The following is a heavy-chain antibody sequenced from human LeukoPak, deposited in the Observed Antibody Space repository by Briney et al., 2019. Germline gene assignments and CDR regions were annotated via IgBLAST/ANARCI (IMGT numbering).Heavy chain of an antibody. Sequence: PGGSLRLSCAASGFTFSSYGMHWVRQAPGKGLEWVAFIRYDGSNKYYADSVKGRFTISRDNSKNTLYLQMNRLRAEDTAVYYCAKDDGYYASSGLRPFDYWGQGTLVTVSS. CDR2: IRYDGSNK. J-gene: IGHJ4*02. D-gene: IGHD3-22*01. CDR1: GFTFSSYG. V-gene: IGHV3-30*02. CDR3: AKDDGYYASSGLRPFDY.